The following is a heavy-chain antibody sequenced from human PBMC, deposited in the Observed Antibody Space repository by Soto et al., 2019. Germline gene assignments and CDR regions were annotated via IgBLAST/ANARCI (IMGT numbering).Heavy chain of an antibody. Sequence: QVQLVQSGAEVKRPGASVKVSCKASGYMFTGFYLHWVRQAPGQGLEWMGWINPNNGVTTYAKNFQGRVTMTRDSSISTAYMELSNLRSDDTAVYFCAAAAIPVAGRHPDFWGQGTVVTVS. CDR3: AAAAIPVAGRHPDF. CDR1: GYMFTGFY. D-gene: IGHD6-19*01. V-gene: IGHV1-2*02. CDR2: INPNNGVT. J-gene: IGHJ4*02.